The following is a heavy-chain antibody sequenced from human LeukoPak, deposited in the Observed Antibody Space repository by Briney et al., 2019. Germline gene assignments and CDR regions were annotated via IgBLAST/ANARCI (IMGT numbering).Heavy chain of an antibody. V-gene: IGHV4-59*01. D-gene: IGHD3-9*01. Sequence: PETLSLTCTASGGSISSYYWSWIRQPPGKGLEWIGYIYYSGSTNYNPSLKSRVTISVDTSKNQFSLKLSSVTAADTAVYYCARGPGYYDILQYYYGMDVWGKGTTVTVSS. CDR3: ARGPGYYDILQYYYGMDV. J-gene: IGHJ6*04. CDR2: IYYSGST. CDR1: GGSISSYY.